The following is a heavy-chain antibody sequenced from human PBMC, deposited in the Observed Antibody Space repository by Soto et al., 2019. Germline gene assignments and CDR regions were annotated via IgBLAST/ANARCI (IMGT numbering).Heavy chain of an antibody. J-gene: IGHJ4*02. Sequence: SETLSLTCTISGGSISSSSYYWGWIRQSPGKGLEWIGSFYYTGSSYYNPSLKSRVAISVDTSKNQFSLKLSSVTAADTAVYYCERNVAGHLPGAYFWGQGTLVTVSS. CDR2: FYYTGSS. CDR3: ERNVAGHLPGAYF. CDR1: GGSISSSSYY. V-gene: IGHV4-39*01. D-gene: IGHD2-15*01.